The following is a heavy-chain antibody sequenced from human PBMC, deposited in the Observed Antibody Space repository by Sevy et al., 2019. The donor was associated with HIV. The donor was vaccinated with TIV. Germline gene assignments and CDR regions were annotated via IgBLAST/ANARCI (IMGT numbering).Heavy chain of an antibody. J-gene: IGHJ6*02. CDR1: GFTFSSCT. D-gene: IGHD1-26*01. Sequence: GGSLRLSCAASGFTFSSCTMNWVRQAPGKGLEWVSVISTGSSYVYYGDSVKGRFTISRDNAKNSLYLQMNSLSVEDTAVYYCARAPSGGWELPMKFGMDVWGQGTTVTVSS. CDR2: ISTGSSYV. CDR3: ARAPSGGWELPMKFGMDV. V-gene: IGHV3-21*06.